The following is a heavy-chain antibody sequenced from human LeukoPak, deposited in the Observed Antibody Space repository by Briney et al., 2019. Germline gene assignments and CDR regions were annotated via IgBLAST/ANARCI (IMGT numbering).Heavy chain of an antibody. J-gene: IGHJ4*02. D-gene: IGHD6-19*01. CDR1: GGTFSSYA. Sequence: ASVKVSCKASGGTFSSYAISWVRQAPGQGLEWMGGIIPIFGTANYAQKFQGRVTITADKSTSTAYMELSSLRSEDTAVYYCARWGYGIAVAAIDYWGQGTLVTVSS. CDR2: IIPIFGTA. V-gene: IGHV1-69*06. CDR3: ARWGYGIAVAAIDY.